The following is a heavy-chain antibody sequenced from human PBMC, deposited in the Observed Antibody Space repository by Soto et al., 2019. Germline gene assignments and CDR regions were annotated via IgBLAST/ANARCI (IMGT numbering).Heavy chain of an antibody. D-gene: IGHD4-17*01. CDR3: AKDLAMTTVTPYYFDY. Sequence: PGGSLRLSCAASGFTFSSYAMSWVRQAPGKGLEWVSAISGSGGSTYYADSVKGRFTISRDNSKNTLYLQMNSLRAEDTAVYYCAKDLAMTTVTPYYFDYWGQGTLVTVSS. CDR2: ISGSGGST. CDR1: GFTFSSYA. V-gene: IGHV3-23*01. J-gene: IGHJ4*02.